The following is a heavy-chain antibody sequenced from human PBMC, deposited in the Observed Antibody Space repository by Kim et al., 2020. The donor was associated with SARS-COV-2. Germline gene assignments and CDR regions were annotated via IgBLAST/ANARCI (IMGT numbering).Heavy chain of an antibody. CDR3: ARAVRGQLENYFDF. D-gene: IGHD3-10*01. CDR1: GGSISSSSYF. CDR2: IYYSGTT. J-gene: IGHJ4*01. V-gene: IGHV4-39*07. Sequence: SETLSLTCTVSGGSISSSSYFWGWIRQPPGKGLEWIGRIYYSGTTYYNPSLKSRITISVDTPKNQFSLRLRSVTAADTAVYYCARAVRGQLENYFDFWG.